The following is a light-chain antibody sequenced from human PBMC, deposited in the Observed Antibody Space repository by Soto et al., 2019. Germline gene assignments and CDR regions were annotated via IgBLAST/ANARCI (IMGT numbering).Light chain of an antibody. CDR3: QQYNNWPPWT. J-gene: IGKJ1*01. CDR2: DAS. Sequence: IMMTQSPPPLSVSPVVIALLSCRTIQSVSSSYLAWYQQKPGQAPRLLIYDASTRATGIPARFSGSGSGTEFTLTISSLQSEDFAIYFCQQYNNWPPWTFGQGTKVDIK. V-gene: IGKV3-15*01. CDR1: QSVSSSY.